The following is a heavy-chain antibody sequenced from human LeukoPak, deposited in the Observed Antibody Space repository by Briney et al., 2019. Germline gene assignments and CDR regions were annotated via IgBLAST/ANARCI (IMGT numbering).Heavy chain of an antibody. J-gene: IGHJ6*02. D-gene: IGHD5-12*01. V-gene: IGHV4-59*08. Sequence: SETLSLTCTVSGGSISSYYWSWIRQPPGKGLEWIGYIYYSASTNYNPSLKSRVTISVDTSKNQFSLKLSSVTAADTAVYYCARDSGYALAYGMDVWGQGTTVTVSS. CDR3: ARDSGYALAYGMDV. CDR1: GGSISSYY. CDR2: IYYSAST.